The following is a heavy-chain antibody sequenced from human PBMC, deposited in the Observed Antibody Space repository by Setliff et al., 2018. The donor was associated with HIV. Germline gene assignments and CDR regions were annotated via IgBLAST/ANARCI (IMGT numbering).Heavy chain of an antibody. D-gene: IGHD3-22*01. CDR3: AKDRVYVKGYFDY. Sequence: PGGSLRLSCTVSGFPFDIFAMSWVRQAPGKGLEWVSALNSADGGTYYADSVKGRFTISRDNSKATLYLQMNNLRAEDTAVYYCAKDRVYVKGYFDYWGQGAQVTVS. CDR2: LNSADGGT. J-gene: IGHJ4*02. CDR1: GFPFDIFA. V-gene: IGHV3-23*01.